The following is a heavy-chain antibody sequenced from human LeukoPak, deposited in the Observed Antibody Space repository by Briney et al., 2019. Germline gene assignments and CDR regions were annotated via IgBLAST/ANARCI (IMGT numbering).Heavy chain of an antibody. CDR2: LNPNSGNT. V-gene: IGHV1-8*03. J-gene: IGHJ6*03. Sequence: ASVKVSCKASGYTFTSYDINWVRQATGQGLEWMGWLNPNSGNTGYAQKFQGRVTITRNTSISTAYMELSSLRSEDTAVYYCARGLDSNYGYYMDVWGKGTTVTVSS. CDR1: GYTFTSYD. D-gene: IGHD4-11*01. CDR3: ARGLDSNYGYYMDV.